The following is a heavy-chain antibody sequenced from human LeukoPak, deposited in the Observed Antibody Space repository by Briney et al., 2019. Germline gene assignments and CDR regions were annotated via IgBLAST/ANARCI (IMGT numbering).Heavy chain of an antibody. CDR3: ARPQVYYSKPVGAFDI. Sequence: SGGSLRLSCAASGFTFSSYEMNWVRQAPGKGLEWVSYISSSGSTIYYADSVKGRFTISRDNSKNTLYLQMNSLRAEDTAVYYCARPQVYYSKPVGAFDIWGQGTMVTVSS. D-gene: IGHD4-11*01. J-gene: IGHJ3*02. V-gene: IGHV3-48*03. CDR2: ISSSGSTI. CDR1: GFTFSSYE.